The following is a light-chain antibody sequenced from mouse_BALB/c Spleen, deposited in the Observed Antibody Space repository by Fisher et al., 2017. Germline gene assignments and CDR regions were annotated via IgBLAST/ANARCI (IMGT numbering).Light chain of an antibody. CDR2: YTS. Sequence: IVLTQTTAIMSASPGEKVTMTCSASSSVSYMYWYQQKPRSSPKLWIYYTSNLAPGVPARFSGSGSGTSYSLTISRMEAEDAATYYCQQRSSYPLTFGAGAKLELK. CDR1: SSVSY. CDR3: QQRSSYPLT. V-gene: IGKV4-55*01. J-gene: IGKJ5*01.